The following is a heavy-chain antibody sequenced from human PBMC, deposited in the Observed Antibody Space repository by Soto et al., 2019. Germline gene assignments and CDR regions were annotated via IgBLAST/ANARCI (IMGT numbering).Heavy chain of an antibody. J-gene: IGHJ3*02. CDR1: GFTFSDHY. CDR2: TRSKLSIYTT. D-gene: IGHD4-17*01. Sequence: EVQLVESGGGLVQPGGSLRLSCAASGFTFSDHYIDWVRQAPGKGLEWVGRTRSKLSIYTTEYAASVKGRFTVSRDDSKTSLYLQSNSLKTEDAAMYYCARELTTVLAGDPFNIWGKGTMVTVSS. CDR3: ARELTTVLAGDPFNI. V-gene: IGHV3-72*01.